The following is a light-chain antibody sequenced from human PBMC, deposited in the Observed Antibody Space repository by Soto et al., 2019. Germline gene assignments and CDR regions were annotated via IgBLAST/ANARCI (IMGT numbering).Light chain of an antibody. Sequence: DIEMTQSPSTLSASVGDRVTITCRATQSLNIRLAWYQQKPGKAPKLLISKASSLESGVPSRFSGSGSGTEFSLTISSLQPDDFATYYCQQYKAYPYTFGQGTKLEMK. V-gene: IGKV1-5*03. CDR2: KAS. J-gene: IGKJ2*01. CDR3: QQYKAYPYT. CDR1: QSLNIR.